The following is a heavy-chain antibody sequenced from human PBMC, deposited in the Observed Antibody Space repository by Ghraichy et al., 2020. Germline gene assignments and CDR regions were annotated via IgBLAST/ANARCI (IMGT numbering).Heavy chain of an antibody. Sequence: ASVKVSCKASGYTFTRYYMHWVRQAPGQGLQWMGMINPSGGSTTYAQKFQGRVTMTRDTSTSTVYMELSSLRSEDTAIYYCARDAWELPSDNWFDPWGQGTLVTVSS. CDR1: GYTFTRYY. CDR2: INPSGGST. J-gene: IGHJ5*02. D-gene: IGHD1-26*01. V-gene: IGHV1-46*01. CDR3: ARDAWELPSDNWFDP.